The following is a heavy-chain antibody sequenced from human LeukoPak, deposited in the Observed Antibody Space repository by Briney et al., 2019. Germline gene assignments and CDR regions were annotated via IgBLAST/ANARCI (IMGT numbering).Heavy chain of an antibody. D-gene: IGHD5-24*01. CDR2: INPSGGST. Sequence: ASVKVSCQASGYTFTSYYMNLGRQAPGQRLEWMGIINPSGGSTSYAQKFQGRVTMTRDTSTSTVYMELSSLRSEDTAVYYCAREVEMATDYWGQGTLVTVSS. V-gene: IGHV1-46*01. CDR3: AREVEMATDY. J-gene: IGHJ4*02. CDR1: GYTFTSYY.